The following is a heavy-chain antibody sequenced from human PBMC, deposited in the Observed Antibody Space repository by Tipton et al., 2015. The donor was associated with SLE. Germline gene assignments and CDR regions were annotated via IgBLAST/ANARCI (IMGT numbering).Heavy chain of an antibody. J-gene: IGHJ4*02. CDR1: GFTFSSYS. CDR3: ARDSYCSGGSCRVPFDY. V-gene: IGHV3-21*01. CDR2: ITSSSSYI. Sequence: GSLRLSCAAPGFTFSSYSMNWVRQAPGKGLEWVSSITSSSSYIYYADSVKGRFTISRDNAKNSLYLQMNSLRAEDTAVYYCARDSYCSGGSCRVPFDYWGQGTLVTVSS. D-gene: IGHD2-15*01.